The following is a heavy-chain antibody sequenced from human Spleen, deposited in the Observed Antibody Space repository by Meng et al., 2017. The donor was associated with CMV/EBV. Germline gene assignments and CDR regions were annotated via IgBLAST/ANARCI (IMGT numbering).Heavy chain of an antibody. J-gene: IGHJ3*02. CDR3: ARVREVVVVFTTLAYDI. D-gene: IGHD2-15*01. Sequence: SQTLSLTCAVYGGSFSDYYWSWIRQPPGKGLEWIGEINHLRSTNYNPSLESRFTISVDTSKNQFSLKLSSVTAADTAVYYCARVREVVVVFTTLAYDIWGQGTMVTVSS. CDR1: GGSFSDYY. V-gene: IGHV4-34*01. CDR2: INHLRST.